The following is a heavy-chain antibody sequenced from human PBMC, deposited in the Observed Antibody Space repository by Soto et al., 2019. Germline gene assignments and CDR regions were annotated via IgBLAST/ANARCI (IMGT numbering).Heavy chain of an antibody. D-gene: IGHD6-19*01. V-gene: IGHV4-39*07. Sequence: SETLSLTCTVSGGSISSSSYYWGWIRQPPGKGLEWIGSIYYSGSTYYNPSLKSRVTISVDTSKNQFSLKLSSVTAADTAVYYCARVGGQQWLVDYWGQGTLVTVSS. CDR3: ARVGGQQWLVDY. CDR1: GGSISSSSYY. CDR2: IYYSGST. J-gene: IGHJ4*02.